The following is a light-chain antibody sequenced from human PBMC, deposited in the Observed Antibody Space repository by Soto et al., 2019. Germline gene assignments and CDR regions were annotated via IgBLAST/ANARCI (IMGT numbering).Light chain of an antibody. CDR3: QQYSDSPLT. CDR1: QS. J-gene: IGKJ5*01. V-gene: IGKV3-20*01. Sequence: EIVMTQSPATLSVSPGERATLSCRASQSYQQKPGQAPRLLIFGAFRRATGTPDRFSGSGSGTDFTLAISRLEPEDFAVYYCQQYSDSPLTFGQGTRLEIK. CDR2: GAF.